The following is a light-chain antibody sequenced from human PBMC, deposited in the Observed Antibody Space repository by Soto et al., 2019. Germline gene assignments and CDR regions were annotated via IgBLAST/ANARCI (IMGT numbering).Light chain of an antibody. CDR3: QQYGSSPYT. J-gene: IGKJ2*01. Sequence: EIVLTQSPGTLSLSPGERATLSCRASQSVSSSYLAWYQQKPGQAPRLLIYGASSRATGIPDRVSGSGSGTDFTLTISRLAPEDFAVYYWQQYGSSPYTFGQGTKLEIK. CDR1: QSVSSSY. V-gene: IGKV3-20*01. CDR2: GAS.